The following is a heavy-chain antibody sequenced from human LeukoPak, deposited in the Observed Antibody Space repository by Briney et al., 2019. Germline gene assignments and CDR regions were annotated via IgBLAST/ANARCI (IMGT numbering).Heavy chain of an antibody. D-gene: IGHD6-19*01. Sequence: SETLSLTXTVSGGSISSSSYYWGWIRQPPGKGLEWIGSIYYSGSTYYNPSLKSRVTISVDTSKNQFSLKLSSVTAADTAVYYCARVEQWLVDLIGYFDYWGQGTLVTVSS. V-gene: IGHV4-39*01. J-gene: IGHJ4*02. CDR2: IYYSGST. CDR3: ARVEQWLVDLIGYFDY. CDR1: GGSISSSSYY.